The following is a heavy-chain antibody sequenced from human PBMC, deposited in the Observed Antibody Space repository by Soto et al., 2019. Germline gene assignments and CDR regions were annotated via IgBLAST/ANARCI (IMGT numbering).Heavy chain of an antibody. Sequence: SETLSLTCAVYGGSFSGYYWSWIRQPPGKGLEWIGEINHSGSTNYNPSLKSRVTISVDTSKNQFSLKLSSVAAADTAVYYCARLRRLESLYYYYYGMDVWGQGTTVTAP. CDR3: ARLRRLESLYYYYYGMDV. V-gene: IGHV4-34*01. CDR2: INHSGST. CDR1: GGSFSGYY. D-gene: IGHD1-1*01. J-gene: IGHJ6*02.